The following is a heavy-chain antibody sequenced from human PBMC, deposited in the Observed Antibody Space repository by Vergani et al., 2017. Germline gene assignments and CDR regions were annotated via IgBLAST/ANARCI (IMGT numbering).Heavy chain of an antibody. CDR1: GGTFSSYA. CDR2: IIPILGIA. CDR3: ATREPLLAVAATDYYYGMDV. Sequence: QVQLVQSGAEVKKPGSSVKVSCKASGGTFSSYAISWVRQAPGQGLEWMGRIIPILGIANYAQKFQGRVTITADKSTGTAYMELSSLRSEDTAVYYCATREPLLAVAATDYYYGMDVWGQGTTVTVSS. D-gene: IGHD6-19*01. J-gene: IGHJ6*02. V-gene: IGHV1-69*04.